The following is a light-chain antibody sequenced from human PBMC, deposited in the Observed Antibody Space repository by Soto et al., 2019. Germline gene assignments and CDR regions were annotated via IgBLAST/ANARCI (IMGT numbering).Light chain of an antibody. J-gene: IGKJ1*01. CDR1: QSIGRY. V-gene: IGKV1-39*01. Sequence: DIQVTQSPSALSASVGDRVTITCRASQSIGRYLHWYLQRPGKGPKLLIYAASNLQSGVPSRFSGSGSGTDFTLTISSLQPEDFASYYCQQSYSTFWTFGQGTKVEIK. CDR3: QQSYSTFWT. CDR2: AAS.